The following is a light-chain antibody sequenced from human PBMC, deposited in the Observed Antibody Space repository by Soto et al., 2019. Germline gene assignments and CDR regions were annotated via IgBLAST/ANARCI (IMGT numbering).Light chain of an antibody. V-gene: IGLV2-14*01. CDR1: TSDVGDYNY. CDR3: SSYRNTNTLVV. Sequence: QSALTQPASVSGSPGQSITISCTGTTSDVGDYNYVSWYQQHPGKAPKLMIYDVRNRPSGVSNRFSGSKSGNTASLTISGLQAEDEADYYCSSYRNTNTLVVFGGGTMLTVL. J-gene: IGLJ2*01. CDR2: DVR.